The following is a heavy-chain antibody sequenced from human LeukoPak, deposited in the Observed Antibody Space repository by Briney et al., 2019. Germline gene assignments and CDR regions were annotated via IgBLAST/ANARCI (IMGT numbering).Heavy chain of an antibody. D-gene: IGHD6-13*01. CDR2: IKLDGTEK. V-gene: IGHV3-7*05. CDR3: AKEDYSSSWYALDY. J-gene: IGHJ4*02. CDR1: GFTFSSYW. Sequence: PGGSLRLSCAASGFTFSSYWMHWVRQAPGKGLEWVANIKLDGTEKYYVDSVKGRFTISRDNSKNSLYLQMNSLRTEDTALYYCAKEDYSSSWYALDYWGQGTLVTVSS.